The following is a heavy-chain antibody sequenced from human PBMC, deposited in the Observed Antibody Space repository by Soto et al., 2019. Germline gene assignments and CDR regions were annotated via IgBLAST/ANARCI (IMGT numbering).Heavy chain of an antibody. Sequence: QVQLVQSGAEVKKPGSSVKVSCKTSGVSFNNNGIGWVRQAPGHGLEWMGGVSPPFRTSNYARKFQGRISINEDASTGTVNMELSSLTSEDTAQYYCARVLYYGSGSYSPYGMDVWGQGTTVTVSS. D-gene: IGHD3-10*01. CDR1: GVSFNNNG. V-gene: IGHV1-69*01. CDR3: ARVLYYGSGSYSPYGMDV. CDR2: VSPPFRTS. J-gene: IGHJ6*02.